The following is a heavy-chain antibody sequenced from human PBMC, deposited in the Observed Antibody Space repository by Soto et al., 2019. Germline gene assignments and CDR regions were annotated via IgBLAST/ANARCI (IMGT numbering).Heavy chain of an antibody. CDR2: IYYSGST. CDR3: ARTVEMATIFYFDY. Sequence: PSETLSLTCTVSGGSISSSIYYWGWIRQPPGKGLEWIASIYYSGSTYYNPSLKSRVTISVDTSKNQFSLKLSSVTAADTAVYYCARTVEMATIFYFDYWGQGNLVTVSS. D-gene: IGHD5-12*01. V-gene: IGHV4-39*01. CDR1: GGSISSSIYY. J-gene: IGHJ4*02.